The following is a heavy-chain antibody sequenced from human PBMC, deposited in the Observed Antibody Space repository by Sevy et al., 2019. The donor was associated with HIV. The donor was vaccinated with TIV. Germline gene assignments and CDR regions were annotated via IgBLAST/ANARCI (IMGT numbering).Heavy chain of an antibody. D-gene: IGHD6-19*01. J-gene: IGHJ4*02. CDR1: GFSVSSHA. CDR2: LSYDGSTQ. CDR3: TRDAGYSVGWYPSNY. V-gene: IGHV3-30*04. Sequence: GGSLRLSCAASGFSVSSHAMHWVRQAPGKGLEWVALLSYDGSTQYYADSVKGRFSISRDNSKNILYLQMNSLRPADTALYYCTRDAGYSVGWYPSNYWRQGTLVTVSS.